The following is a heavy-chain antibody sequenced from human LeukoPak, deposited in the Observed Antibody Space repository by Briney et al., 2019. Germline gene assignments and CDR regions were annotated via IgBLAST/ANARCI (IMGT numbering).Heavy chain of an antibody. CDR2: IYPGDSDT. D-gene: IGHD2-15*01. J-gene: IGHJ4*02. Sequence: GASLKISCKGSGSRFTSYWIGWVRQMPGKGLEWMGIIYPGDSDTRYSPSFQGQVTISADKSISTAYLQWSSLKASDTAMYYCARRADCSGGSCYEFDYWGQGTLVTVSS. V-gene: IGHV5-51*01. CDR1: GSRFTSYW. CDR3: ARRADCSGGSCYEFDY.